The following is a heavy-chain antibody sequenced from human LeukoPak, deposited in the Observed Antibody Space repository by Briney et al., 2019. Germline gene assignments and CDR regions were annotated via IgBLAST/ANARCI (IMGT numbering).Heavy chain of an antibody. V-gene: IGHV3-30-3*01. J-gene: IGHJ6*02. D-gene: IGHD3-22*01. Sequence: GGSLRLSCAASGFTLSSYAMHWVRQAPGKGLEWVAVISYDGSNKYYADSVKGRFTISRDNSKNTLYLQMNSLRAEDTAVYYCARNYYYDSSGYYQGYYGMDVWGQGTTVTVSS. CDR1: GFTLSSYA. CDR3: ARNYYYDSSGYYQGYYGMDV. CDR2: ISYDGSNK.